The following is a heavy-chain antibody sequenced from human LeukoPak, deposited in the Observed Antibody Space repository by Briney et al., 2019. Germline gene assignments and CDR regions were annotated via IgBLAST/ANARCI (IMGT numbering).Heavy chain of an antibody. J-gene: IGHJ6*02. Sequence: SETLSLTCAVYGGSFSGYYWSWIRQPPGKGLEWIGEINHSGSTNYNPSLKSRVTISVDTSQNQFSLKLSSVTAADTAVYYCARDEAIFGAGYYYGMDVWGQGTTVTVSS. D-gene: IGHD3-3*01. CDR1: GGSFSGYY. CDR3: ARDEAIFGAGYYYGMDV. V-gene: IGHV4-34*09. CDR2: INHSGST.